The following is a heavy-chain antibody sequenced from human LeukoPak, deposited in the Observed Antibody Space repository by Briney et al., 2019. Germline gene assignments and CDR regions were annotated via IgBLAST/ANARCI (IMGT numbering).Heavy chain of an antibody. CDR1: GFTFSTYA. D-gene: IGHD3-10*01. Sequence: PGGSLRLSCAASGFTFSTYAMSWVRQAPGKGLECVSTISGSGATTHYADSVKGRFTISRDNSKNTLYLQKNSLRAEDTAVYYCARRSGTIDYWGQGTLVTVSS. V-gene: IGHV3-23*01. CDR2: ISGSGATT. J-gene: IGHJ4*02. CDR3: ARRSGTIDY.